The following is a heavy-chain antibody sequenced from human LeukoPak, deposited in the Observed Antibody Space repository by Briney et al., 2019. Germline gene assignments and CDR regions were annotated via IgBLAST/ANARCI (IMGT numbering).Heavy chain of an antibody. CDR3: AKDPHYYDSSGFSY. Sequence: PGGSLRLSCAASGFTFSSYGMSWVRQAPGKGLEWVSAISGSGGSTYYADSVKGRFTISRDNSKNTLYLQMNSLRAEDTAVYYCAKDPHYYDSSGFSYWGQGTLVTVSS. J-gene: IGHJ4*02. CDR2: ISGSGGST. D-gene: IGHD3-22*01. V-gene: IGHV3-23*01. CDR1: GFTFSSYG.